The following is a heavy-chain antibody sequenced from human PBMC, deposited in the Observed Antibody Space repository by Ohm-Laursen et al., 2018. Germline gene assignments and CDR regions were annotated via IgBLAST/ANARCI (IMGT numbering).Heavy chain of an antibody. J-gene: IGHJ5*02. D-gene: IGHD4-17*01. CDR1: GGSFSGYY. CDR3: ARGRGYGDLNWFDP. V-gene: IGHV4-34*01. Sequence: SETLSLTCAVYGGSFSGYYWSWIRQPPGKGLEWIGEINHSGSTNYNPPLKSRVTISVDTSKNQFSLKLSSVTAADTAVYYCARGRGYGDLNWFDPWGQGTLVTVSS. CDR2: INHSGST.